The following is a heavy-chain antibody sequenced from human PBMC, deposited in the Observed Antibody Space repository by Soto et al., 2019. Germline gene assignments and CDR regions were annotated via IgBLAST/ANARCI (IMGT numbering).Heavy chain of an antibody. D-gene: IGHD3-10*01. Sequence: QVQLVQSGAEVKKPGSSVKVSCKASGGTLSSYAISWVRQAPGQGLEWMGGIIPIFGTANYAQKFQGRVTITADESTSTAYMELSSPRSEDTAVYYCASQSSGSYYDPYYHYGMDVWGQGTTVTVSS. V-gene: IGHV1-69*01. CDR3: ASQSSGSYYDPYYHYGMDV. CDR1: GGTLSSYA. J-gene: IGHJ6*02. CDR2: IIPIFGTA.